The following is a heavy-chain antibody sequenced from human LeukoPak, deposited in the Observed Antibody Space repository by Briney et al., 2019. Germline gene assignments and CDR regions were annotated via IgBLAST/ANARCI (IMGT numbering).Heavy chain of an antibody. J-gene: IGHJ6*04. V-gene: IGHV3-30*18. Sequence: SLRPSSPASAVTFINYGTYPVRCVLCNALARLAVMYKDGNNIYYADSVKGRFTISRDNSKNTLYLQMNSLRAEDTAVYYCAKDRVDYGDFLNYYYYYGMDVWGKGTTVTVSS. CDR3: AKDRVDYGDFLNYYYYYGMDV. D-gene: IGHD4-17*01. CDR1: AVTFINYG. CDR2: MYKDGNNI.